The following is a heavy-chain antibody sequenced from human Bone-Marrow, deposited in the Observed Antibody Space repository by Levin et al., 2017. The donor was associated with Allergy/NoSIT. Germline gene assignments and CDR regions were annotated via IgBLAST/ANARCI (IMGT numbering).Heavy chain of an antibody. J-gene: IGHJ3*02. CDR1: GFTFSFYN. Sequence: QRGESLKISCVASGFTFSFYNMTWVRQAPGRGLEWLSYISSKGSIVYSADSVKGRFTISRDNAKNSLFLQMSSLGDEDTAVYYCARSTGILPAPDDAFDTWGQGTIVTVSS. V-gene: IGHV3-48*02. D-gene: IGHD2/OR15-2a*01. CDR2: ISSKGSIV. CDR3: ARSTGILPAPDDAFDT.